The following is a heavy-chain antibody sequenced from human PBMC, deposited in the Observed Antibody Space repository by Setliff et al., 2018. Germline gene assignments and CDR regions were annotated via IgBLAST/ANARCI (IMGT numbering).Heavy chain of an antibody. CDR1: GVSISSYY. Sequence: PSETLSLTCNVSGVSISSYYWSWIRQPPGKGLESIGYIQKSGSTNYNPSLMSRVSISVDTSKNQLSLKLRSVTAADTAVYYCARLSWNGLRYYGLDVWGQGTTVTSP. CDR2: IQKSGST. D-gene: IGHD3-3*01. V-gene: IGHV4-59*01. J-gene: IGHJ6*02. CDR3: ARLSWNGLRYYGLDV.